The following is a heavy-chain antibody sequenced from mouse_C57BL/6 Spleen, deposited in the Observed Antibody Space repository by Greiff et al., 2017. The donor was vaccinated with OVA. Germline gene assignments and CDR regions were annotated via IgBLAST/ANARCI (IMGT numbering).Heavy chain of an antibody. CDR3: ANDGYSLYAMDY. CDR1: GYTFTSYW. D-gene: IGHD2-3*01. V-gene: IGHV1-69*01. CDR2: IDPSDSYT. Sequence: QVQLQQPGAELVMPGASVKLSCKASGYTFTSYWMHWVKQRPGQGLEWIGEIDPSDSYTNYNQKFKGKSTLTVDKSSSTAYMQLSSLTSEDSAVYYCANDGYSLYAMDYWGQGTSVTVSS. J-gene: IGHJ4*01.